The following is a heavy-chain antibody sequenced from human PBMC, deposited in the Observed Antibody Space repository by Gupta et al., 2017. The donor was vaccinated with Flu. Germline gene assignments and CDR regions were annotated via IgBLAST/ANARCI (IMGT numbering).Heavy chain of an antibody. J-gene: IGHJ4*02. CDR1: GFLFSDYW. CDR3: VRPSIVRGVSQKTIDD. V-gene: IGHV3-74*01. Sequence: DVQLVESGGGLVQPGGSLRLSCAVSGFLFSDYWMHWVRQAPGKGLVWVSRISTDGSRTDYEDFVQGRFIVSRDNAKNTLYLQMNSLRVEDTAVYYCVRPSIVRGVSQKTIDDWGQGTLVMASS. D-gene: IGHD3-10*01. CDR2: ISTDGSRT.